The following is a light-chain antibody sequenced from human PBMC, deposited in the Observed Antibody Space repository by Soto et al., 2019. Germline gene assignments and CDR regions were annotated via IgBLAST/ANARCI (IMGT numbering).Light chain of an antibody. Sequence: EFVLTQSPGTLSLSPGERATLSRRASQTVSSNLAWYQQKPGQAPRLLIYGASTRATGIPARFSGSGSGTEFTLTISSLQSEDFAVYYCQQYNNWPFTFGQGTRLEIK. J-gene: IGKJ5*01. CDR2: GAS. CDR3: QQYNNWPFT. V-gene: IGKV3-15*01. CDR1: QTVSSN.